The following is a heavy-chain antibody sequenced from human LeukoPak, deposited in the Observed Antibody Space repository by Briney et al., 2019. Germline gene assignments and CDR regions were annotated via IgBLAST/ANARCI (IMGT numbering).Heavy chain of an antibody. CDR2: ISAYNGNT. D-gene: IGHD6-13*01. CDR3: ARRGRYSSSWYVPDYYYYYMDV. J-gene: IGHJ6*03. Sequence: GASVKVSCKASGYTFTSYGISWVRQAPGQGLEWMGWISAYNGNTNYAQKLQGRVTMTTDTSTSTAYMELRSLRSDDTAVYYCARRGRYSSSWYVPDYYYYYMDVWGKGTTVTVSS. CDR1: GYTFTSYG. V-gene: IGHV1-18*01.